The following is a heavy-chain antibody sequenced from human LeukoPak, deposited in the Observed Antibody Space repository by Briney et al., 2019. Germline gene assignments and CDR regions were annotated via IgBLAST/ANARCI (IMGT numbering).Heavy chain of an antibody. V-gene: IGHV3-30*03. CDR3: ARSSHYDILTGYSEEDAFDI. D-gene: IGHD3-9*01. CDR1: GFSFSSYG. CDR2: LSYDGSKK. J-gene: IGHJ3*02. Sequence: GGSLRLSCAASGFSFSSYGMHWVRQAPGKGLEWVAVLSYDGSKKYYGDSVKGRFTISRDNAKNTLYLQMNSLRVEDTAVYYCARSSHYDILTGYSEEDAFDIWGQGTMVTVSS.